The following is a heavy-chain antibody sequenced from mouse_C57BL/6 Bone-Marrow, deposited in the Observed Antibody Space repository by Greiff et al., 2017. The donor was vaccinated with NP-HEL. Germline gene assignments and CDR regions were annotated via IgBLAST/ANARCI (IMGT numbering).Heavy chain of an antibody. CDR3: TSHYSNYEPDWCAY. Sequence: VQLQQSGAELVRPGASVKLSCTASGFNIKDDYMPWVKQRPEQGLEWIGWIDPENGDTEYASKFQGTATITADTSSNTAYLQLSSLTSEDTAVYYWTSHYSNYEPDWCAYWGQGTLVTVSA. CDR1: GFNIKDDY. V-gene: IGHV14-4*01. D-gene: IGHD2-5*01. CDR2: IDPENGDT. J-gene: IGHJ3*01.